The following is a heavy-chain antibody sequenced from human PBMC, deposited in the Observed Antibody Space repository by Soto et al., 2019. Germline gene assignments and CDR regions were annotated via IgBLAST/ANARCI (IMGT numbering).Heavy chain of an antibody. V-gene: IGHV4-38-2*01. Sequence: SLSLGIAISCYNTRSRYFCGWIRQPPGKGLEWVGSIYHSGSTYYNPSLKSRVTISVDTSKNQISLKLSSVTAADTAVYYCARDSGSYHPYFDYWGQGTLVTVSS. D-gene: IGHD1-26*01. CDR1: CYNTRSRYF. CDR2: IYHSGST. CDR3: ARDSGSYHPYFDY. J-gene: IGHJ4*02.